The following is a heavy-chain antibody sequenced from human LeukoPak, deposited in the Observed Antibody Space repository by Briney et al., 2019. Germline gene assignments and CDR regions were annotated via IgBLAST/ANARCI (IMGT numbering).Heavy chain of an antibody. CDR1: GNYW. D-gene: IGHD2-2*01. CDR2: INSDGSWT. Sequence: GGYLRLSCAASGNYWMHWVRQAPGKGLVWVSHINSDGSWTSYADSVKGRFTISKDNAKNTVYLQMNNLRAEDTAVYYCVSFYETYWGRGTLVTVSS. CDR3: VSFYETY. J-gene: IGHJ4*02. V-gene: IGHV3-74*01.